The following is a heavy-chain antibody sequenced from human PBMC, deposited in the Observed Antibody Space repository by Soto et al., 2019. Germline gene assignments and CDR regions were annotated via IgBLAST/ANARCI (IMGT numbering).Heavy chain of an antibody. CDR1: GGSISSYY. V-gene: IGHV4-59*01. J-gene: IGHJ6*02. CDR3: ARSLASGYYVGYYYYGMDV. D-gene: IGHD3-3*01. Sequence: SETLSLTCTVSGGSISSYYWSWIRQPPGKGLEWIGYIYYSGSTNYNPSLKSRATISVDTSKNQFSLKLSSVTAADTAVYYCARSLASGYYVGYYYYGMDVWGQGTTVTVSS. CDR2: IYYSGST.